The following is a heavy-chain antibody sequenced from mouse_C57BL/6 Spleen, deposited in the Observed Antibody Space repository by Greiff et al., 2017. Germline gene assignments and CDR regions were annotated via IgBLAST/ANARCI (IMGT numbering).Heavy chain of an antibody. V-gene: IGHV1-72*01. CDR1: GYTFTSYW. J-gene: IGHJ4*01. CDR3: ARAMDGYGRYAMDY. D-gene: IGHD1-1*01. CDR2: IDPNSGGT. Sequence: QVQLQQPGAELVKPGASVKLSCKASGYTFTSYWMQWVKQRPGRGLEWIGRIDPNSGGTKYNEKFKSKATLTVDKPSRTAYMQLSSLTAEDSAVYYGARAMDGYGRYAMDYWGQGTSVTISS.